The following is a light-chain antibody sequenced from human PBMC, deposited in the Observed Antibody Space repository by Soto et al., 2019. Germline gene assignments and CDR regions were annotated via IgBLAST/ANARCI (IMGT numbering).Light chain of an antibody. CDR1: ESVDRY. V-gene: IGKV3-11*01. J-gene: IGKJ2*02. Sequence: VLTQSPDVLSLSPGQTATLSCRASESVDRYVAWYQQKVGQAPRLLIYDAFTRATGVAARFSGSGSATDFTLTISSLVPEDFAVYYCQQRARWPSTFGPGTKVEIK. CDR2: DAF. CDR3: QQRARWPST.